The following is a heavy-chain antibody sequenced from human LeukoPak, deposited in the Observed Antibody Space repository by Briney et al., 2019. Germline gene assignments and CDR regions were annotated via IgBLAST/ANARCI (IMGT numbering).Heavy chain of an antibody. CDR2: IYYSGST. V-gene: IGHV4-59*01. Sequence: SETLSLTCTVSGGSISSYYWSWIRQPPGKGLEWIGYIYYSGSTNYNPSLKSRVTISVDTSKNQFSLKLSSVTAADTAVYYCARDSSSWSGGWFDPWGQGTLVTVSS. CDR1: GGSISSYY. CDR3: ARDSSSWSGGWFDP. D-gene: IGHD6-13*01. J-gene: IGHJ5*02.